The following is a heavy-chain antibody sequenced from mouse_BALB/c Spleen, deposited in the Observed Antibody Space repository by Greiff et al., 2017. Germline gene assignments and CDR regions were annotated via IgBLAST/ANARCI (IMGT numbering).Heavy chain of an antibody. Sequence: EVKLMESGGGLVQPKGSLKLSCAASGFTFNTYAMNWVRQAPGKGLEWVARIRSKSNNYATYYADSVKDRFTISRDDSQSMLYLQMNNLKTEDTAMDYCVRLGMIKVRYWYFDVWGAGTTVTVSS. D-gene: IGHD2-4*01. CDR3: VRLGMIKVRYWYFDV. CDR1: GFTFNTYA. CDR2: IRSKSNNYAT. J-gene: IGHJ1*01. V-gene: IGHV10-1*02.